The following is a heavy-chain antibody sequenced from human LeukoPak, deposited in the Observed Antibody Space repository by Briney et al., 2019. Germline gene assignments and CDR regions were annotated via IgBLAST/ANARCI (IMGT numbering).Heavy chain of an antibody. CDR1: GFTFSSYG. CDR2: ISYDGSNK. J-gene: IGHJ4*02. V-gene: IGHV3-30*18. D-gene: IGHD5-12*01. CDR3: AKDMDYSGYDLLETAFDY. Sequence: GGSLRLSCAASGFTFSSYGMHWVRQAPGKGLEGVAGISYDGSNKYYADSVKGRFTISRDNSKNTLYLQMNSLRAEDTAVYYCAKDMDYSGYDLLETAFDYWGQGTLVTVSS.